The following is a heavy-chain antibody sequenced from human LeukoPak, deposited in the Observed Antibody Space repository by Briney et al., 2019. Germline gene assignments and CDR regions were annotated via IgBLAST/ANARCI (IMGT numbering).Heavy chain of an antibody. V-gene: IGHV3-30*04. D-gene: IGHD3-10*01. CDR1: GFTFSSYA. J-gene: IGHJ3*02. Sequence: PGGSLRLSCAASGFTFSSYAMHWVRQAPGRGLEWVAVISYDGTEKYNADSVKGRFTISRDNSKNTLYLLVNSLRTDDTAVYYCVRGDRPRGGAFDIWGQGTVVTVSS. CDR3: VRGDRPRGGAFDI. CDR2: ISYDGTEK.